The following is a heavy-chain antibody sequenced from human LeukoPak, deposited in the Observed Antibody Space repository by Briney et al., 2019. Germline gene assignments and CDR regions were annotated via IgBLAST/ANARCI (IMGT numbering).Heavy chain of an antibody. Sequence: ASVKVSCKTSGYSFTAFYIHWVRQAPGQGLEWMGWIHPRRGDTNYAQKFQGRVTMTRDTSISTAYLDLRSLRSDDTAVYYCARDGDYGTGSYYRGCIDSWGQGTPVTVSP. CDR2: IHPRRGDT. J-gene: IGHJ4*02. V-gene: IGHV1-2*02. CDR3: ARDGDYGTGSYYRGCIDS. CDR1: GYSFTAFY. D-gene: IGHD3-10*01.